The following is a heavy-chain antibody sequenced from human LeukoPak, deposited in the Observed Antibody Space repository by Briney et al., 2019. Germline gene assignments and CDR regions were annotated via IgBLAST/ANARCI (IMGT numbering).Heavy chain of an antibody. J-gene: IGHJ4*02. V-gene: IGHV4-59*01. CDR3: ARGLQFRAFEY. CDR1: GGSISTYY. D-gene: IGHD5-24*01. CDR2: ISYSGST. Sequence: PSETLSPTCTVSGGSISTYYWSWIRQPPGKGLEWIGYISYSGSTNYNPSLKSRVTLSVDTSKNQFSLKLSSVTAADTAVYYCARGLQFRAFEYWGQGTLVTVSS.